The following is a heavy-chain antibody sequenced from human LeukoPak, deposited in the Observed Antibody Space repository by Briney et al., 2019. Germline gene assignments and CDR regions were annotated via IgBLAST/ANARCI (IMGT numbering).Heavy chain of an antibody. Sequence: GGSLRLSCAASGFTFRTYWMSWVRQSPGKGLEWVANIKQLGSEKYYEDSVKGRFTISRDDAKNSLYLQMNSLGAEDTAVYYCAKVPRDSDCYWGQGTLVTVSS. J-gene: IGHJ4*02. CDR1: GFTFRTYW. CDR2: IKQLGSEK. CDR3: AKVPRDSDCY. V-gene: IGHV3-7*01. D-gene: IGHD2-21*02.